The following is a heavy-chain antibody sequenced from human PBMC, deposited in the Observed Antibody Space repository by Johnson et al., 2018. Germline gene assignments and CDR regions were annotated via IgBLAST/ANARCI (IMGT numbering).Heavy chain of an antibody. Sequence: QVQLVQSGGRVVQPGRSLRLSCSASGFTFSSYAMHWVRQAPGKGLEWVAVISDDGSNKFYAESVKGRFTISRDNSKYTVYLQMPSLKGEDTAVFYCARAQGGDYLAEYFQHWGQGTLVTVSS. CDR2: ISDDGSNK. CDR1: GFTFSSYA. V-gene: IGHV3-30-3*01. J-gene: IGHJ1*01. D-gene: IGHD4-17*01. CDR3: ARAQGGDYLAEYFQH.